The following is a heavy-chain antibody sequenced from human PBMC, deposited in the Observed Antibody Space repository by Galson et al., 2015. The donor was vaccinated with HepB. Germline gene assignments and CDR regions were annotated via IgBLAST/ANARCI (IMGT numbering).Heavy chain of an antibody. V-gene: IGHV3-7*05. CDR1: GFISSMYW. CDR2: IKEDGSEK. D-gene: IGHD3-10*01. CDR3: ARVKRGEWYSYYYYGMDV. J-gene: IGHJ6*02. Sequence: SLRLSCAGSGFISSMYWMNWVRQAPGKGLEWVANIKEDGSEKNYVDSVKGRFTISRDNAKNALYLQMNNLRAEDTAVYYCARVKRGEWYSYYYYGMDVWGQGTTVTVSS.